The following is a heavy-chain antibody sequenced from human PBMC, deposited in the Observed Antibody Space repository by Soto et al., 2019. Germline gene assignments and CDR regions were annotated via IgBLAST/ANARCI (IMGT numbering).Heavy chain of an antibody. CDR3: ARVQTYYDILTGYPDY. D-gene: IGHD3-9*01. CDR2: IIPIFVTA. CDR1: GGTFSSYA. V-gene: IGHV1-69*01. Sequence: QVQLVQSGAEVKKPGSSVKVSCKASGGTFSSYAISWVRQAPGQGLEWMGGIIPIFVTANYAQKFQGRVTITADESTSTAYMELSSLRSEDTAVYYCARVQTYYDILTGYPDYWGQGTLVTVSS. J-gene: IGHJ4*02.